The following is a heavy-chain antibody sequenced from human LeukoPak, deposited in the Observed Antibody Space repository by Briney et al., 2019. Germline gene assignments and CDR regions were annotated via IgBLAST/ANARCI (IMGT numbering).Heavy chain of an antibody. CDR3: ARGRLYYYGSGSYYWCDP. V-gene: IGHV4-59*01. Sequence: PSETLSLTCTVSGGSISSYYWSWIRRPPGKGLEWIGYIYYSGSTNYNPSLKSRVTISVDTSKNQFSLKLSSVTAADTAVYYCARGRLYYYGSGSYYWCDPWGQGTLVTVSS. J-gene: IGHJ5*02. CDR1: GGSISSYY. D-gene: IGHD3-10*01. CDR2: IYYSGST.